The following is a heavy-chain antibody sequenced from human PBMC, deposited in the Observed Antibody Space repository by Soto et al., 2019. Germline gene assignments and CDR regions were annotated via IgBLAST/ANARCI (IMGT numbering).Heavy chain of an antibody. CDR1: GYSVTTYG. J-gene: IGHJ6*02. V-gene: IGHV1-18*01. CDR2: ISGYNGNT. Sequence: QVQLVQSRGEVKKPGASVKVSCKTSGYSVTTYGIRWVREAPGQGLEWMGWISGYNGNTNYAQNLQGRGTMATDTSTSTAYMELRSLRSDDTAVYYCAREGPAPYYYYGMDLWGQGSTVTVSS. CDR3: AREGPAPYYYYGMDL.